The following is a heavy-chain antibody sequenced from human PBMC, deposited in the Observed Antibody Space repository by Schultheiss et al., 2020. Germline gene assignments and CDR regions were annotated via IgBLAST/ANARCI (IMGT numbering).Heavy chain of an antibody. CDR3: AAGGLLWFGELLYVLNSKHPYYYGMDV. J-gene: IGHJ6*02. CDR2: IVVGSGNT. V-gene: IGHV1-58*01. D-gene: IGHD3-10*01. CDR1: GFTFTSSA. Sequence: SVKVSCKASGFTFTSSAVQWVRQARGQRLEWIGWIVVGSGNTNYAQKFQERVTITRDMSTSTAYMELSSLRSEDTAVYYCAAGGLLWFGELLYVLNSKHPYYYGMDVWGQGTTVTVSS.